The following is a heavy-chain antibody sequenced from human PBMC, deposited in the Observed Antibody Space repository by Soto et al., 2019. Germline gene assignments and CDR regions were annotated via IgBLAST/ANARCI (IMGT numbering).Heavy chain of an antibody. J-gene: IGHJ4*02. CDR3: ARGATSLFDY. Sequence: QVQLVQSGAEVKKPGSSVKVSCKASGGTFSSYTISWVRQAPGQGFEWMGRIIPILGIANYAQKFQGRVTITADKSTSTAYMEMSSLRSEDTAVYYCARGATSLFDYWGQGTLVTVSS. V-gene: IGHV1-69*02. CDR2: IIPILGIA. CDR1: GGTFSSYT.